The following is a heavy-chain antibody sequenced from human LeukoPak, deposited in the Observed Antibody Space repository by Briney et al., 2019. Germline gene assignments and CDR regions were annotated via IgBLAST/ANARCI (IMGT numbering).Heavy chain of an antibody. CDR3: AKGEYCSGGSCYSASYYYYGMDV. CDR2: ISGSGGST. V-gene: IGHV3-23*01. D-gene: IGHD2-15*01. J-gene: IGHJ6*02. Sequence: AGGSLRLSCAASGFTFSSYAMSWVRQAPGKGLEWVSAISGSGGSTYYADPVKGRFTISRDNSKNTLYLQMNSLRAEDTAVYYCAKGEYCSGGSCYSASYYYYGMDVWGQGTTVTVSS. CDR1: GFTFSSYA.